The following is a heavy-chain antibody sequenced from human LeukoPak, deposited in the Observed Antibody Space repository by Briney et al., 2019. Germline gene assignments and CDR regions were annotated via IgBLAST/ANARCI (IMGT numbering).Heavy chain of an antibody. CDR2: IRSSSSDI. D-gene: IGHD6-19*01. CDR1: GFTFSSYS. CDR3: ARGGTYSSGWYFDY. J-gene: IGHJ4*02. V-gene: IGHV3-21*01. Sequence: GGSLRLSCAASGFTFSSYSMNWVRQAPGKGLEWVSYIRSSSSDIYYADSVKGRFTISRDNAKNSLYLQMNSLRAEDTAVYYCARGGTYSSGWYFDYWGQGTLVTVSS.